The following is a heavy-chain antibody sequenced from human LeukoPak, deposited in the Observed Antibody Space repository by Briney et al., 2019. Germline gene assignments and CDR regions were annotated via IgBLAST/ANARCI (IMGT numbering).Heavy chain of an antibody. J-gene: IGHJ4*02. V-gene: IGHV3-21*04. CDR2: ISSSSSYI. CDR3: ARTDDSSGYLPRFCLDY. D-gene: IGHD3-22*01. CDR1: GFTLSSHS. Sequence: PGGSLRLSCVVSGFTLSSHSINWVRQAPGKGLEWVSSISSSSSYIYYTDSVKGRFTISRDNAKNSLYLQMNSLRAEDTAVYYCARTDDSSGYLPRFCLDYWGQGTLATVSS.